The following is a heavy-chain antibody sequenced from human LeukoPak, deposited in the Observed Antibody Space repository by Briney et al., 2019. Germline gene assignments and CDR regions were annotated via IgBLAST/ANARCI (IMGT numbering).Heavy chain of an antibody. CDR1: GYSFTSYW. V-gene: IGHV5-51*01. CDR3: ARHAGYCSSTSCLAGSSGWHPGNYYYMDV. J-gene: IGHJ6*03. D-gene: IGHD2-2*01. CDR2: IYPGDSDT. Sequence: GESLKISCKGSGYSFTSYWIGWVRQMPGKGLEWMGIIYPGDSDTRYSPSFQGQVTISADKSISTAYLQWSSLKASDTAMYYCARHAGYCSSTSCLAGSSGWHPGNYYYMDVWGKGTTVTVSS.